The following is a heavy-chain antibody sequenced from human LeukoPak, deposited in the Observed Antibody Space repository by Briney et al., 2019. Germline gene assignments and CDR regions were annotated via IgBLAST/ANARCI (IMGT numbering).Heavy chain of an antibody. V-gene: IGHV1-2*02. CDR1: GYSFTAYY. J-gene: IGHJ6*02. CDR3: ATDFGIAAAGIELYGMDV. Sequence: ASVKVSCKASGYSFTAYYMQWVRQAPGQGLEWMGWINPKSGGTNYAQRFQDRVTMTRDTSINTAYMELSRLTSDDTAVYYCATDFGIAAAGIELYGMDVWGQGTTVTVSS. D-gene: IGHD6-13*01. CDR2: INPKSGGT.